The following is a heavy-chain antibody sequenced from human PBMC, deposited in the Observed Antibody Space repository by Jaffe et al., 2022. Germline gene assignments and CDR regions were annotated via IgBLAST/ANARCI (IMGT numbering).Heavy chain of an antibody. V-gene: IGHV4-61*02. D-gene: IGHD4-17*01. CDR2: IYTSGST. J-gene: IGHJ3*02. Sequence: QVQLQESGPGLVKPSQTLSLTCTVSGGSISSGSYYWSWIRQPAGKGLEWIGRIYTSGSTNYNPSLKSRVTISVDTSKNQFSLKLSSVTAADTAVYYCARGDYGDYYAFDIWGQGTMVTVSS. CDR3: ARGDYGDYYAFDI. CDR1: GGSISSGSYY.